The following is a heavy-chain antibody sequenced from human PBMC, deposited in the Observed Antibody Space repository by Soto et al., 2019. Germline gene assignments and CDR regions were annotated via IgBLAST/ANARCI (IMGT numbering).Heavy chain of an antibody. CDR3: SNTDYGDYGVDY. CDR2: ISYDVNHK. D-gene: IGHD4-17*01. CDR1: GFRFSDSG. V-gene: IGHV3-30*18. J-gene: IGHJ4*02. Sequence: QVQLVESGGGVVQPGRSLRLSCAASGFRFSDSGMHWIRQAPGKGLEWAAFISYDVNHKFYAESVKGRFTISRDNFKNAVYLQMNSLRSEDTSLYYCSNTDYGDYGVDYCGQGTLVTVAS.